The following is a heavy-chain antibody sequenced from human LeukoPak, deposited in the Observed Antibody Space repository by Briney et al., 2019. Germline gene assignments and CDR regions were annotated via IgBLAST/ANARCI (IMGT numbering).Heavy chain of an antibody. D-gene: IGHD4-17*01. V-gene: IGHV4-30-4*08. CDR3: ARDRYGDFEDY. CDR1: GGSINTANCY. Sequence: SETLSLTCNVSGGSINTANCYWTWIRQPPGKGLEWIGYISYSGTPYYNPSLNSRVTISLDTSKNQFSLILNSVTAPDTAMYYCARDRYGDFEDYWGQGTLVTVSS. J-gene: IGHJ4*02. CDR2: ISYSGTP.